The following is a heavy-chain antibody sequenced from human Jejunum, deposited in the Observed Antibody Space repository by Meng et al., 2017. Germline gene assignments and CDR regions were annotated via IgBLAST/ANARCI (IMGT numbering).Heavy chain of an antibody. V-gene: IGHV4-39*07. CDR1: VNSITSGIYY. CDR2: IYYSGSS. J-gene: IGHJ3*02. CDR3: ASDLAGAYFTRAFDI. Sequence: SETLSLTCTVSVNSITSGIYYCGWLRQPPGKGLEWIGSIYYSGSSYYNPSLKSRVTISVDTSKNQFSLKLISVTAEDTAVYYCASDLAGAYFTRAFDIWGQGTMVTVSS. D-gene: IGHD2/OR15-2a*01.